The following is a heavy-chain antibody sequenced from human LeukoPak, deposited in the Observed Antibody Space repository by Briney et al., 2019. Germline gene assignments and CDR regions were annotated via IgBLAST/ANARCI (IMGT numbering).Heavy chain of an antibody. CDR2: ISNDGRNK. CDR1: GFTFTSYG. CDR3: AKDRTYGTDY. V-gene: IGHV3-30*18. D-gene: IGHD4-17*01. J-gene: IGHJ4*02. Sequence: PGGSLRLSCAASGFTFTSYGMHWVRQAPGKGLEWVAVISNDGRNKYYADSVRGRFTISRDNSKTTLYLQMNSLRAEDTAVYYCAKDRTYGTDYWGQGTLVTVSS.